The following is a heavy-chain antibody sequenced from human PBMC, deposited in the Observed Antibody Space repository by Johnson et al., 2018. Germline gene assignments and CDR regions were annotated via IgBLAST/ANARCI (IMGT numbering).Heavy chain of an antibody. D-gene: IGHD1-1*01. CDR1: GFTVSSNY. CDR3: ARDTNYAFDI. V-gene: IGHV3-53*01. J-gene: IGHJ3*02. CDR2: IPLRSGT. Sequence: QLVESGGGLIQPGGSLRLSCAASGFTVSSNYMNWVRQAPGKGLDWGSYIPLRSGTSSADSVKGRFTISRDNANNSLSLQMNSLRAEDTAGYYWARDTNYAFDIWGQGTLVTVS.